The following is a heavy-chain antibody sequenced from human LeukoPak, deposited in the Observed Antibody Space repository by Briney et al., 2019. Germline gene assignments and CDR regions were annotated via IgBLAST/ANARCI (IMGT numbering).Heavy chain of an antibody. D-gene: IGHD3-22*01. V-gene: IGHV3-21*01. Sequence: GGSLRLSCAASGFTFSSYSMNWVRQAPGKGLEWVSSISSSSSYIYYADSVKGRFTISRDNSKSTLYLQMGSLRAEDMAVYYCARVLRDISGYYDYWGQGTLVTVSS. CDR3: ARVLRDISGYYDY. CDR2: ISSSSSYI. CDR1: GFTFSSYS. J-gene: IGHJ4*02.